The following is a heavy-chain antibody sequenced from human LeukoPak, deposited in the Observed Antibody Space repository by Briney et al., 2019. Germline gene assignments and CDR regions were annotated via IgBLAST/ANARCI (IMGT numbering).Heavy chain of an antibody. Sequence: SETLSLTCAVSGYSISSGYYWGWIRQPPGKGLEWIGSVYHSGSTYSNPSLRSRVTISVDTSKNQFSLKLSSVTAADTAVYYCALTLWLSLQPVFDYWGQGILVAVSS. V-gene: IGHV4-38-2*01. CDR1: GYSISSGYY. D-gene: IGHD3-22*01. J-gene: IGHJ4*02. CDR2: VYHSGST. CDR3: ALTLWLSLQPVFDY.